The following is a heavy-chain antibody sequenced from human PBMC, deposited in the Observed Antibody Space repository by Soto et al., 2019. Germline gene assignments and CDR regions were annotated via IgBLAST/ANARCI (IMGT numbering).Heavy chain of an antibody. D-gene: IGHD6-13*01. CDR1: GFTFSTYG. J-gene: IGHJ4*02. CDR3: ANREIAAAGSRFFDC. V-gene: IGHV3-23*01. CDR2: IGGSGGST. Sequence: EVQLLQSGGGLVQPGGSLRLSCAASGFTFSTYGMSWVRQAPGKGLEWVSSIGGSGGSTYYADSVKGRFTISRDNSKNTLFVQMSSLRAEDTAVYYCANREIAAAGSRFFDCWGQGSLVTVAS.